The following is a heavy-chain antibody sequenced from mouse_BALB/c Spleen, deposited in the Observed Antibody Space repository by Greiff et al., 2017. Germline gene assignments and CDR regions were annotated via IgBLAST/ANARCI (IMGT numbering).Heavy chain of an antibody. V-gene: IGHV5-17*02. J-gene: IGHJ4*01. CDR2: ISSGSSTI. CDR3: ARSLRYYAMDY. CDR1: GFTFRSFG. D-gene: IGHD1-1*01. Sequence: DVQLVESGGGLVQPGGSRKLSCAASGFTFRSFGMHWVRQAPEKGLEWVAYISSGSSTIYYADTVKGRFTISRDNPKNTLFLQMTSLRSEDTAMYYCARSLRYYAMDYWGQGTSVTVSS.